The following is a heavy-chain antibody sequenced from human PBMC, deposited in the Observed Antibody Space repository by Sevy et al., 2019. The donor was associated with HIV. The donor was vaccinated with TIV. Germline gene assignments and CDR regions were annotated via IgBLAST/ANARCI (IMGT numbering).Heavy chain of an antibody. Sequence: ASVKVSCKASAGTFSSYAISWVRQAPGQGLEWMGGLIPILGTANYAQKFQGRATITAEKSTSTAYMELSGVSPEDTAVYYCASGRYSSCWYTSDFDYWGQRTLVTVSS. CDR2: LIPILGTA. V-gene: IGHV1-69*10. CDR3: ASGRYSSCWYTSDFDY. D-gene: IGHD6-13*01. CDR1: AGTFSSYA. J-gene: IGHJ4*02.